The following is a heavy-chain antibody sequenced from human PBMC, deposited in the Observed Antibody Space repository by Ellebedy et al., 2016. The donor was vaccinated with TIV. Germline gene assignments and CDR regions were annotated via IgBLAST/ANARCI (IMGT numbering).Heavy chain of an antibody. Sequence: SETLSLXCTVSGGSMSSFYWNWIRQPAGKGLEWIGRIYVSGGNNYNPSLKSRVTMSVDTSKNQFSLKLSSVTAADTAVYYCARAQYCTSADCSYGLDVWGQGTTVTVSS. V-gene: IGHV4-4*07. CDR3: ARAQYCTSADCSYGLDV. J-gene: IGHJ6*02. D-gene: IGHD2-2*01. CDR1: GGSMSSFY. CDR2: IYVSGGN.